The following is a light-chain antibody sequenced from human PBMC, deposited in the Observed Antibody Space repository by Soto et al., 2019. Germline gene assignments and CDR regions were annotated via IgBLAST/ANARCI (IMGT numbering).Light chain of an antibody. CDR3: QQYYSFPT. Sequence: DIVMTQTPLSAPVTLGQPASISCRSSQSLVHSDGNTYLAWYQQKRGQPPKLLIHWAFIRESGVPDRFSGSGSGTDFTLTISSLQSEDVAVYYCQQYYSFPTFGQGTKVDIK. CDR1: QSLVHSDGNTY. J-gene: IGKJ1*01. CDR2: WAF. V-gene: IGKV4-1*01.